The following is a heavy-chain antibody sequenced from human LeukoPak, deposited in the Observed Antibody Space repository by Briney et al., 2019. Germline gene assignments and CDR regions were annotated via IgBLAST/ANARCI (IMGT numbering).Heavy chain of an antibody. CDR2: ISYDGSNK. V-gene: IGHV3-30*04. CDR3: ARGNSYTSPYYFDY. D-gene: IGHD5-18*01. Sequence: GGSLRLSCPVSGFTFSNFAMHWVRQAPGKGLEWVAVISYDGSNKYYADSVKGRFTISRDNSKNTLYLQMNSLRDEDTAVYFCARGNSYTSPYYFDYWGQGTLVTVST. J-gene: IGHJ4*02. CDR1: GFTFSNFA.